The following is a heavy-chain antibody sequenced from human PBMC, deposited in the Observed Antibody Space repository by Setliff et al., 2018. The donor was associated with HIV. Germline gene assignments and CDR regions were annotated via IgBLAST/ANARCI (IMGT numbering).Heavy chain of an antibody. CDR1: RVTFSDYY. CDR3: ARGLIPEALTTVDY. J-gene: IGHJ4*02. V-gene: IGHV3-11*06. CDR2: ISSSSNYI. D-gene: IGHD4-4*01. Sequence: PGGSLRLSCAASRVTFSDYYMTWIRQAPGKGLEWVSSISSSSNYIDYADSVRGRFTISRDNAKNSLYLQMNSLRAEDTAVYYCARGLIPEALTTVDYWGQGTLVTVSS.